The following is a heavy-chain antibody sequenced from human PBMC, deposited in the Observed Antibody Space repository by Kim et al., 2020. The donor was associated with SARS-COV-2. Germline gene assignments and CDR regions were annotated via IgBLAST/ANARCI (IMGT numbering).Heavy chain of an antibody. J-gene: IGHJ4*02. Sequence: GGSLRLSCAASGFTFSTSPMGWVRQAPGKGLEWVSRISWDGTRTYYADSVKGRVTMSSDKSKNTVYLHMNSLRVEDTAVYYCAKGVTNSGLDYWGQGA. CDR1: GFTFSTSP. V-gene: IGHV3-23*01. CDR2: ISWDGTRT. D-gene: IGHD4-17*01. CDR3: AKGVTNSGLDY.